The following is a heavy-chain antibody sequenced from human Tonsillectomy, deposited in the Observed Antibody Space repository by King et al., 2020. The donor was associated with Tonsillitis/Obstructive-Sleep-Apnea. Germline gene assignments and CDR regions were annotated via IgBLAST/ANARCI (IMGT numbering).Heavy chain of an antibody. CDR2: IDPSDSYT. CDR1: GYSFTSYW. D-gene: IGHD5-18*01. Sequence: EQLVQSGAEVKKPGESLRISCKGSGYSFTSYWISWVRQMPGKGLVWMGRIDPSDSYTNYSPSFQGHVTISADKSISTAYLQWSSLKASDTAMYYCARHAHPHVDTAMAPTNWGQGTLVTVSS. J-gene: IGHJ4*02. V-gene: IGHV5-10-1*03. CDR3: ARHAHPHVDTAMAPTN.